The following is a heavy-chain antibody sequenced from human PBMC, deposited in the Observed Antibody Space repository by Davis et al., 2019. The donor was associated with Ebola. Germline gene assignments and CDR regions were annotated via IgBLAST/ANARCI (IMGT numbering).Heavy chain of an antibody. Sequence: GESLKISCAASGFTVSSNYMSWVRQAPGKGLEWVSVIYSGGSTYYADSVKGRFTISRDNARNSLYLQMDSLRAEDTALYYCARDQGSQGNFHYWGQGTLVAVSS. J-gene: IGHJ4*02. CDR3: ARDQGSQGNFHY. CDR2: IYSGGST. CDR1: GFTVSSNY. V-gene: IGHV3-53*01. D-gene: IGHD6-19*01.